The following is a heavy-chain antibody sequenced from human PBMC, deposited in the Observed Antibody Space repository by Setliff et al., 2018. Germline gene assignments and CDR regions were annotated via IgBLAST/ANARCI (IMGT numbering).Heavy chain of an antibody. J-gene: IGHJ6*02. Sequence: SETLSLTCAVSGGSISSGSYYWSWIRQPAGKGLEWVGRLHTSGSTNYNPSLKGRVTISVDTSRNQFSLKLSSVTAADTAVYYCARGSTMIQGVRLYYHGLDVWGQGTTVTVSS. V-gene: IGHV4-61*02. CDR3: ARGSTMIQGVRLYYHGLDV. CDR2: LHTSGST. D-gene: IGHD3-10*01. CDR1: GGSISSGSYY.